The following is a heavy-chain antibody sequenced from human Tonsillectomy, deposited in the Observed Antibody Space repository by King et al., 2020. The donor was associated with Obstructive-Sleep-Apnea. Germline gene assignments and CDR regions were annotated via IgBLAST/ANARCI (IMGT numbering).Heavy chain of an antibody. V-gene: IGHV4-31*03. CDR1: GGSISSGGYY. CDR3: ARASVRGEPLYGMDV. D-gene: IGHD3-10*01. CDR2: IYYSGST. J-gene: IGHJ6*02. Sequence: VQLQESGPGLVKPSQTLSLTCTVSGGSISSGGYYWSWIRQHPGKGLEWIGYIYYSGSTYYNPSLKSRVTISVDTSKNQFSLKLSSVTAADTAVYYCARASVRGEPLYGMDVWGQGTTVTVSS.